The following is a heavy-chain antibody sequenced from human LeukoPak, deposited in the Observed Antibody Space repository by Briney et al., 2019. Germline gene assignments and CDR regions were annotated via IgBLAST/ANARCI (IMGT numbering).Heavy chain of an antibody. Sequence: SETLSLTCAVYGGSFSGYYWSWIRQPPGKGLEWIREINHSGSTNYNPSLKSRVTISVDTSKNQFSLRLSSVTAADTAVYYCARSQGTYYDSSGYYSWGQGTLVTVSS. CDR1: GGSFSGYY. D-gene: IGHD3-22*01. CDR2: INHSGST. J-gene: IGHJ4*02. V-gene: IGHV4-34*01. CDR3: ARSQGTYYDSSGYYS.